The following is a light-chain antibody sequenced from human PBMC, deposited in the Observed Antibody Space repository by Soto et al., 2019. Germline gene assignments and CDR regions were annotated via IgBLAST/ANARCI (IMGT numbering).Light chain of an antibody. J-gene: IGKJ3*01. V-gene: IGKV1-39*01. CDR1: QSISSY. CDR2: AAS. CDR3: QQSYRTPFT. Sequence: DIQMTQSPSSLSASVGDRVTITCRASQSISSYLNWYQQKPGKAPKLLIYAASILQSVVPSRFSGSGSGTDLALTIISLHPEDFATYYCQQSYRTPFTFGPGTKVDIQ.